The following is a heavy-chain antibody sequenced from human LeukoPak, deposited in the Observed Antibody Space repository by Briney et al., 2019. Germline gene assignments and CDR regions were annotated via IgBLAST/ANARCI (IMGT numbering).Heavy chain of an antibody. V-gene: IGHV1-18*01. CDR1: GYTFTSYG. D-gene: IGHD6-19*01. CDR3: ARGAHAVAGEEIDY. CDR2: ISAYNGNA. Sequence: ASVKVSCEASGYTFTSYGISWVRQAPGQGLEWMGWISAYNGNANYAQKLQGRVTMTTDTSTSTAYMELRSLRSDDTAVYYCARGAHAVAGEEIDYWGQGTLVTVSS. J-gene: IGHJ4*02.